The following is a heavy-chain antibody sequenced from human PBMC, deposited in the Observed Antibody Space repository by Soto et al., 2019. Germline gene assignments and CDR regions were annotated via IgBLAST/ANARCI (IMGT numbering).Heavy chain of an antibody. CDR3: AGGSGWESDF. V-gene: IGHV3-7*05. CDR1: GFMFRNYY. Sequence: EVQLVESGGGLVQPGGSLRLSCAASGFMFRNYYMNWVRQAPGKGLEWVANIEKDGSEENYVDSVKGRFTISRDNAKNSLYLQMNSRRAEDTAVYYCAGGSGWESDFWGQGTHVTVSS. D-gene: IGHD6-19*01. J-gene: IGHJ4*02. CDR2: IEKDGSEE.